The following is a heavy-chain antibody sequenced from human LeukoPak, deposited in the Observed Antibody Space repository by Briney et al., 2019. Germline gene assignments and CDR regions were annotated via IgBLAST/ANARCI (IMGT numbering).Heavy chain of an antibody. J-gene: IGHJ4*02. Sequence: GASVKVSCKVSGYTLSELSMDWVRQAPGKGLEWMGGFDPENGETIHAQKFQGRVTMTEDTSTDTAYMELSSLRYEDTAVYYCAIWGIENYSDPAFDYWGQGTLVTVSS. CDR3: AIWGIENYSDPAFDY. D-gene: IGHD1-7*01. CDR2: FDPENGET. CDR1: GYTLSELS. V-gene: IGHV1-24*01.